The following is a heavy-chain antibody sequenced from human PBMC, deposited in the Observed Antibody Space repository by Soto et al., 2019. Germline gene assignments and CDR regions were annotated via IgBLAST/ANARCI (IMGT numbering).Heavy chain of an antibody. CDR2: ITTSSAYI. CDR3: VKSGTARLLRHSWFDT. Sequence: EVQLVESGGGLVKPGGSLRLSCAASGFTFNTYDMNWVRQAPGKGLEWVSSITTSSAYIYYADSLKGRITISRDNAKNSLILKMNSLRAEDTAGYYCVKSGTARLLRHSWFDTGGQGSLVTVSS. V-gene: IGHV3-21*01. J-gene: IGHJ5*02. D-gene: IGHD2-21*01. CDR1: GFTFNTYD.